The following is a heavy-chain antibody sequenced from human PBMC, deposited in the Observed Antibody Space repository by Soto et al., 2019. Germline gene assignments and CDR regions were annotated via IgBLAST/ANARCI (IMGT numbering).Heavy chain of an antibody. CDR2: INPSGGST. Sequence: QVQLVQSGAEVKKPGASVKVSCKASGYTFTSYYMHWVRQAPGQGLEWMGIINPSGGSTSYAQKFQGRVSMTRDTSTSTVYMELSSLRSEDTAVYYCVRDLLGYSGSYNEGDYWGQGTLVTVSS. CDR3: VRDLLGYSGSYNEGDY. D-gene: IGHD1-26*01. V-gene: IGHV1-46*01. J-gene: IGHJ4*02. CDR1: GYTFTSYY.